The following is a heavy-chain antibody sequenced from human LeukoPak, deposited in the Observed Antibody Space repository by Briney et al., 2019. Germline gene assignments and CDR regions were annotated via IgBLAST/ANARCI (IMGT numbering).Heavy chain of an antibody. V-gene: IGHV4-59*01. CDR3: ARAYYDFWSGYSYYDMDV. J-gene: IGHJ6*02. CDR2: IYYSGST. D-gene: IGHD3-3*01. CDR1: GGSISSYY. Sequence: PSETLSLTCTVSGGSISSYYWSWIRQPPGKGLEWIGFIYYSGSTNYNPSLKSRVTISVDTSKNQFSLKLSSVTAADTAVYYCARAYYDFWSGYSYYDMDVWGQGTTVTVSS.